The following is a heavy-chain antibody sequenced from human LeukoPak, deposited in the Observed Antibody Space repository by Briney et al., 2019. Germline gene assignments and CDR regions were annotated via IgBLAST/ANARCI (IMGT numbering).Heavy chain of an antibody. CDR2: IYTSGTT. Sequence: SETLSLTCTVSGGSISSYYWSWIRQPAGKGLEWIGRIYTSGTTHYNPSLKSRVTMSVDTSKNQFSLRLVSVTAADTAVYYCVRQPAGDILVAPGAMDVWGQGTLVTVSS. D-gene: IGHD2-2*01. V-gene: IGHV4-4*07. CDR1: GGSISSYY. J-gene: IGHJ4*02. CDR3: VRQPAGDILVAPGAMDV.